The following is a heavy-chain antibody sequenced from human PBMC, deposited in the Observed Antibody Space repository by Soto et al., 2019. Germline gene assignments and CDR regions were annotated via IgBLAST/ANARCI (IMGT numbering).Heavy chain of an antibody. D-gene: IGHD5-18*01. J-gene: IGHJ4*02. V-gene: IGHV4-31*03. CDR1: GGSISSGGYY. CDR3: ARENNVLPGGYFDY. Sequence: PSETLSLTCTVSGGSISSGGYYWSWIRQHPGKGLEWIGYIYNSGSTYYNPSLKSRVTISVDRSKNQFSLKLSSVTAADTAVYYCARENNVLPGGYFDYWGQGTLVTVSS. CDR2: IYNSGST.